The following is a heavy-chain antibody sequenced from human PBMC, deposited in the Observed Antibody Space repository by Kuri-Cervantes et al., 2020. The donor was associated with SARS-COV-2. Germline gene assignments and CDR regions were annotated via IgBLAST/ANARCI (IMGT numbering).Heavy chain of an antibody. Sequence: GESLKISCAASGFTLSNSDMNWVRQAPGKGLEWVSGVSWNGSRTHYADSVKGRFIISRDNSKNTLYLQMNSLRAEDTAVYYCAKDYCSSTSCSGFDAFDIWGQGTMVTVSS. CDR3: AKDYCSSTSCSGFDAFDI. CDR2: VSWNGSRT. CDR1: GFTLSNSD. J-gene: IGHJ3*02. V-gene: IGHV3-19*01. D-gene: IGHD2-2*01.